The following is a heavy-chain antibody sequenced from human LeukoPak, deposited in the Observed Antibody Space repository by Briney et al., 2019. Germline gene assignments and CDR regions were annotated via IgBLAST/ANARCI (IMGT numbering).Heavy chain of an antibody. Sequence: GGSLRLSCAASGFTFSNYNMNWVRQAPGRGLEWVSSISSSTRNINYVDSVEGRFTISRDNAKNSLYLQMNSLRAEDTAVYYCVRVSLGNDYGSGSYDYWGQGTLVTVSA. J-gene: IGHJ4*02. V-gene: IGHV3-21*01. CDR1: GFTFSNYN. D-gene: IGHD3-10*01. CDR2: ISSSTRNI. CDR3: VRVSLGNDYGSGSYDY.